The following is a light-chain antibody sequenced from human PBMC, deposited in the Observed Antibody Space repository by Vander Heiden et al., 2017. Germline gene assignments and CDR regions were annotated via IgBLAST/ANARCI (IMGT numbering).Light chain of an antibody. CDR2: AAS. Sequence: DFQMTQSPSSLSASVGDRVTITCRASQSISSYLNWYQQKPGKAPKLLIYAASNWQSGVPSRFSGSGSGTDFTLTISSLQPEDFATYYCQQSNSTPRTFGQGTKVEIK. V-gene: IGKV1-39*01. CDR3: QQSNSTPRT. CDR1: QSISSY. J-gene: IGKJ1*01.